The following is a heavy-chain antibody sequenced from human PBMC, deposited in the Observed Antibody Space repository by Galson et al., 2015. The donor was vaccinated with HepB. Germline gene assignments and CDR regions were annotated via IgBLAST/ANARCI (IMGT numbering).Heavy chain of an antibody. V-gene: IGHV3-23*01. CDR2: VHGSGTGT. J-gene: IGHJ4*02. CDR1: GFTFSVYT. Sequence: SLRLSCAASGFTFSVYTMNWVRQAPGKGLGWVSAVHGSGTGTWYADSVKGRFTISRDDSKNTVFLQLNSLRAEDTAIYYCAKDSGLGGEDYWGQGILVTVSS. D-gene: IGHD3-16*01. CDR3: AKDSGLGGEDY.